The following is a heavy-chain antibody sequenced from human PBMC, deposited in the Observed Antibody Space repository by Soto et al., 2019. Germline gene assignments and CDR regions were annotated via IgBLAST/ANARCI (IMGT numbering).Heavy chain of an antibody. CDR1: GGSISSSSYY. CDR3: ARRADGNLDY. J-gene: IGHJ4*02. D-gene: IGHD4-17*01. CDR2: IYYSGST. Sequence: QLQLQESGPGLVKPSETLSLTCTVSGGSISSSSYYWGWIRQPPGKRLEWIGSIYYSGSTYYNPSLRSRVTMSVDTSKNQFSLKLSSVTAADTAVYYCARRADGNLDYWGQGTLVTVSS. V-gene: IGHV4-39*01.